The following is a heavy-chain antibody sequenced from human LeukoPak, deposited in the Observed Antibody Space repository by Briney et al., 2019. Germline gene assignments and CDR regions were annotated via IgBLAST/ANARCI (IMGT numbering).Heavy chain of an antibody. D-gene: IGHD4-23*01. CDR1: VYTFTDYH. CDR3: ARANTIMTTVVTSFDS. J-gene: IGHJ4*02. V-gene: IGHV1-2*02. CDR2: IGPNSGGT. Sequence: ASVKVSCKASVYTFTDYHIHWVRQAPGQGLEWMGWIGPNSGGTDYAQKFQGRVTMTRDTSISTAYLVLSRLASDDTAVYYCARANTIMTTVVTSFDSWGQGTLVTVSS.